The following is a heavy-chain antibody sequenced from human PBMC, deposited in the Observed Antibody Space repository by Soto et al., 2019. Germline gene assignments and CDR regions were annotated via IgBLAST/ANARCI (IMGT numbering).Heavy chain of an antibody. CDR3: TKDGYSITRNTPLDY. V-gene: IGHV3-23*01. D-gene: IGHD2-2*01. J-gene: IGHJ4*02. CDR2: IIVSGGIT. CDR1: RFTFSSYA. Sequence: GGSLRLSCAASRFTFSSYAMCCVRRAPGKGLEWVSSIIVSGGITYYADSLKGRFTISRDNSKNTLYLQMNSLRAEDTAVYYCTKDGYSITRNTPLDYWGQRTLVTVSS.